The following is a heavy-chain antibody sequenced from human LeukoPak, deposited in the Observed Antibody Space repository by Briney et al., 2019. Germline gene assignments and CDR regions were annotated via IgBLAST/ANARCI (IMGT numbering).Heavy chain of an antibody. J-gene: IGHJ5*02. Sequence: SETLSLTCTVSGGSISSSSYYWGWIRQPPGKGLEWIGSIYYSGSTYYNPSLKSRVTISVDTSKNQFSLKLSSVTAADTAVYYCAIGYCSSTSCSGSPTNWFDPWGQGTLVTVSS. CDR3: AIGYCSSTSCSGSPTNWFDP. CDR2: IYYSGST. D-gene: IGHD2-2*01. CDR1: GGSISSSSYY. V-gene: IGHV4-39*07.